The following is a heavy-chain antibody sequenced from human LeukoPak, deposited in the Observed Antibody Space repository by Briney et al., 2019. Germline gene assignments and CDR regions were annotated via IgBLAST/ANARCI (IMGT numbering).Heavy chain of an antibody. CDR3: AKGTCSGGSCYRFDY. Sequence: GGSLRLSCAASGFTFSSYAMSWVRQAPGKGLEWVSAISGSGGCTYYADSVKGRFTISRDNSKNTLYLQMNSLRAEDTAVYYCAKGTCSGGSCYRFDYWGQGTLVTVSS. V-gene: IGHV3-23*01. J-gene: IGHJ4*02. D-gene: IGHD2-15*01. CDR1: GFTFSSYA. CDR2: ISGSGGCT.